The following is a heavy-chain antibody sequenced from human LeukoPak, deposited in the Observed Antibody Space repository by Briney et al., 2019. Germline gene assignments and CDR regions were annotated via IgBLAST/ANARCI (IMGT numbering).Heavy chain of an antibody. CDR1: GCSISSYY. CDR2: IYYSGST. Sequence: SETLSLTCTVSGCSISSYYWSWIRQPPGKGLEWIGYIYYSGSTNYNPSLKSRVTISVDTSKNQFSLKLSSVTAADTAVYYCARSYDFWSGYFYWGQGTLVTVSS. CDR3: ARSYDFWSGYFY. J-gene: IGHJ4*02. D-gene: IGHD3-3*01. V-gene: IGHV4-59*01.